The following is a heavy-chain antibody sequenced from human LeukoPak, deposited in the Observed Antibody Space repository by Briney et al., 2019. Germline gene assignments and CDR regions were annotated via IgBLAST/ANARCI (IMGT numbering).Heavy chain of an antibody. Sequence: PGGSLRLSCAASGFTFRSWYVYWVRQRPGKGLEWLCRITSDGSTSYYADSVRGRFTISRDNAKNTLYLQMNSLTDEDTAVYYCASPKPDYWGQGTLVTVSS. CDR3: ASPKPDY. CDR1: GFTFRSWY. V-gene: IGHV3-74*01. CDR2: ITSDGSTS. J-gene: IGHJ4*02.